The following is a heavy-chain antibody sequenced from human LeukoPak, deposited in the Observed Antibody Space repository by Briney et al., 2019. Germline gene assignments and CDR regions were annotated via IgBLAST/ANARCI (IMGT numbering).Heavy chain of an antibody. V-gene: IGHV1-2*02. CDR3: ARVPRIATSFDY. J-gene: IGHJ4*02. CDR1: GYTFTGYY. CDR2: INPNSGGT. Sequence: ASVKVSCKASGYTFTGYYMHWVRQAPGQGLEWMGWINPNSGGTNYAQKFQGRVTKTRDTSISTAYMELSRLRSDDTAVYYCARVPRIATSFDYWGQGTLVTVSS. D-gene: IGHD1-1*01.